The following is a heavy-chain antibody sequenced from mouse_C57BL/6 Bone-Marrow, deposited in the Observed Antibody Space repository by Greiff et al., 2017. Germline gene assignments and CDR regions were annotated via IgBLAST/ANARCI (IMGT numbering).Heavy chain of an antibody. CDR1: GYTFTSYG. J-gene: IGHJ1*03. CDR2: IYPRSGNT. V-gene: IGHV1-81*01. CDR3: ARRPRWYFDV. Sequence: VKLQESGAELARPGASVKLSCKASGYTFTSYGISWVKQRTGQGLEWIGEIYPRSGNTYYNEKFKGKATLTADKSSSTAYMELRSLTSEDAAVYFCARRPRWYFDVWGTGTTVTVSS.